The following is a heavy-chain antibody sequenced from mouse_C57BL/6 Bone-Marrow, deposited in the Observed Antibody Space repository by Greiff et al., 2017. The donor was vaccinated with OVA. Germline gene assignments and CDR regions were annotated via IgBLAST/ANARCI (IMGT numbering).Heavy chain of an antibody. J-gene: IGHJ1*03. V-gene: IGHV5-6*01. CDR2: ISSGGSYT. CDR1: GFTFSSYG. CDR3: ARHTDYDGLWYFDV. D-gene: IGHD2-4*01. Sequence: EVHLVESGGDLVKPGGSLKLSCAASGFTFSSYGMSWVRQTPDKRLEWVATISSGGSYTYYPDSVKGRFTISRDNAKNTPYLQMSSLKSEDTAMYYCARHTDYDGLWYFDVWGTGTTVTVSS.